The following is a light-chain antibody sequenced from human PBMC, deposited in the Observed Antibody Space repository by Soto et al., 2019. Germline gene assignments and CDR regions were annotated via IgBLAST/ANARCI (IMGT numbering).Light chain of an antibody. Sequence: IVLTQSPGSLSLSLGERATLSCRASQSVSSSYLAWYQQRPGQAPRLLIYGASSRATGIPDGFSGSGSGTDFTLTISRLEPEDFAVFFCQQYDTLPWTFGQGTKVDIK. CDR1: QSVSSSY. V-gene: IGKV3-20*01. CDR3: QQYDTLPWT. CDR2: GAS. J-gene: IGKJ1*01.